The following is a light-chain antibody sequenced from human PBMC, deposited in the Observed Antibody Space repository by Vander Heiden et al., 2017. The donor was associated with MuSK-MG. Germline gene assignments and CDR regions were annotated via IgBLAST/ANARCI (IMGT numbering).Light chain of an antibody. CDR2: GAS. CDR1: RSVSSN. J-gene: IGKJ5*01. V-gene: IGKV3-15*01. CDR3: HQYDIWPPIT. Sequence: EIVMTQSPATLSVSPGERATLSCRASRSVSSNLAWYQQKPGQAPRLLIYGASTRATGIPARFIGSGSGTDFTLTISSLQSEDFAVYYCHQYDIWPPITFGQGTRLDIK.